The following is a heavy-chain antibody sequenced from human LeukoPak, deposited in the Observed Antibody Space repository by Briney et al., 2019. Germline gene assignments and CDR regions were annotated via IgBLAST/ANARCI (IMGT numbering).Heavy chain of an antibody. V-gene: IGHV3-23*01. Sequence: GGSLRLSCAASGFTLSNSAMSWVRQAPGKGLEWVSSVSGSGGSTYYADSVKGRFTISRDNSKNTLYLQVNSLRAEDTAVYYCARADTSGYIYYFDYWGQGTLVTVSS. CDR1: GFTLSNSA. D-gene: IGHD3-22*01. J-gene: IGHJ4*02. CDR3: ARADTSGYIYYFDY. CDR2: VSGSGGST.